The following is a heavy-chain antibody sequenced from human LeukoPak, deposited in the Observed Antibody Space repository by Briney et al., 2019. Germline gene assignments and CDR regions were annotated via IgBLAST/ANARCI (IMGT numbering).Heavy chain of an antibody. CDR2: MDPKNANT. Sequence: ASVKVSCKASGYTFTSYDINWVRQATVHGREWMGWMDPKNANTGYAQKFQGRVTMTRNTSRSTAYMELSSLRSDDTAVYYCHMLRGVDPQDYWGQGSLVTVS. D-gene: IGHD3-10*01. CDR1: GYTFTSYD. J-gene: IGHJ4*02. CDR3: HMLRGVDPQDY. V-gene: IGHV1-8*02.